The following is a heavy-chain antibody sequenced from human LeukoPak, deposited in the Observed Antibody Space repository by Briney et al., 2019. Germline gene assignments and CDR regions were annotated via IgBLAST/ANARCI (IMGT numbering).Heavy chain of an antibody. CDR3: ARRDSSTSWNFDL. D-gene: IGHD6-13*01. J-gene: IGHJ2*01. Sequence: PSETLSLTCTVSGASISSYYWNWIRQPPGKGLEWIGCVYYSGSTNYNPSLKSRVTISVDTSNNQFSLKLNSVTAADTAIYYCARRDSSTSWNFDLWGRGTLVSVSS. V-gene: IGHV4-59*08. CDR2: VYYSGST. CDR1: GASISSYY.